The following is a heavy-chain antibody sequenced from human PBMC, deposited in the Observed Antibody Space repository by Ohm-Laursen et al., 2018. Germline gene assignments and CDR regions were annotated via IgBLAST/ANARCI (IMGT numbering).Heavy chain of an antibody. J-gene: IGHJ4*02. CDR3: AREGSIAANFDY. CDR1: GFTFSSYE. CDR2: ISSSGSTI. Sequence: SLRLSCAASGFTFSSYEMNWVRQAPGKGLEWVSYISSSGSTIYYADSVKGRFTISRDNAKNPLYLQMNSLRAEDTAVYYCAREGSIAANFDYWGQGTLVTVSS. D-gene: IGHD6-6*01. V-gene: IGHV3-48*03.